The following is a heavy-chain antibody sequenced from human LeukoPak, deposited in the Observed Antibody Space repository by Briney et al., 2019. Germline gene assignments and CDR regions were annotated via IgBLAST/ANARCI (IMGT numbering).Heavy chain of an antibody. D-gene: IGHD6-19*01. CDR1: GGSISSSSYY. J-gene: IGHJ4*02. Sequence: SETLSLTCTVSGGSISSSSYYWGWIRQPPGKGLEWIGSIYYSGSTYYNPSLKSRVTISVDTSKNQFSLKLSSVTAADTAVYYCARHHGGGWYGSVYLDYWGQGTLVTVSS. CDR3: ARHHGGGWYGSVYLDY. V-gene: IGHV4-39*01. CDR2: IYYSGST.